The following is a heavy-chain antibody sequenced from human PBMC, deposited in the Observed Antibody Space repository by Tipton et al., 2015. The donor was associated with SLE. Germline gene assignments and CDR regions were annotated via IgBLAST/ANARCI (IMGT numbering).Heavy chain of an antibody. D-gene: IGHD4-17*01. CDR2: IIPIFGTA. V-gene: IGHV1-69*13. CDR3: ASPRGGDYQGAFDI. Sequence: QLVQSGAEVKKPGASVKVSCKASGYTFTSYGISWVRQAPGQGLEWMGGIIPIFGTANYAQKFQGRVTITADESTSTAYMELSSLRSEDTAVYYCASPRGGDYQGAFDIWGQGTMVTVSS. J-gene: IGHJ3*02. CDR1: GYTFTSYG.